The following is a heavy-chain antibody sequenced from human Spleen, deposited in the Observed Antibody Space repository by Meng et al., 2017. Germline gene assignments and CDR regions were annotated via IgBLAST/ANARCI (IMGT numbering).Heavy chain of an antibody. D-gene: IGHD2-21*01. CDR1: CGSFLGKH. Sequence: HWGGGFLMGAESLFLSGGFYCGSFLGKHCGPVRQSAGKELEGVSEIDHSASTSLKPVLERRHTISMDTSKNQVALILTYVTAADTGVYYCARGRIHIRGLWGFDPWGQGTLVTVSS. CDR3: ARGRIHIRGLWGFDP. V-gene: IGHV4-34*01. J-gene: IGHJ5*02. CDR2: IDHSAST.